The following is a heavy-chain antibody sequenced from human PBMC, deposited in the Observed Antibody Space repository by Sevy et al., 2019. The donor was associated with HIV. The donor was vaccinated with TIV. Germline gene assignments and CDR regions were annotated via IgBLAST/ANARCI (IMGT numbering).Heavy chain of an antibody. CDR3: ARDGGYSIKWYPLY. J-gene: IGHJ4*01. D-gene: IGHD1-26*01. CDR1: GFAFSSHA. V-gene: IGHV3-30-3*01. CDR2: ISYEGSET. Sequence: GGSLRLSCAASGFAFSSHAMHWVRQAPGEGLEWVAVISYEGSETFYAASVEGRFTISRDNSKNILSLQINSLRPEDTAVYYCARDGGYSIKWYPLYWGHGTLVTVSS.